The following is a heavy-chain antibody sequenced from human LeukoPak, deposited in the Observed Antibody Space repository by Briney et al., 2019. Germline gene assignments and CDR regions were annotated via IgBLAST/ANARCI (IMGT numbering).Heavy chain of an antibody. Sequence: GASVKVSCKASGYTFTSYAMHWVRQAPGQRLEWMGWINAGNGNTKYSQKFQGRVTITRDTSASTAYMELSSLRSEDTAMYYCARGHGFYGDYAPDYWGQGTLVTVFS. V-gene: IGHV1-3*01. D-gene: IGHD4-17*01. CDR2: INAGNGNT. CDR1: GYTFTSYA. J-gene: IGHJ4*02. CDR3: ARGHGFYGDYAPDY.